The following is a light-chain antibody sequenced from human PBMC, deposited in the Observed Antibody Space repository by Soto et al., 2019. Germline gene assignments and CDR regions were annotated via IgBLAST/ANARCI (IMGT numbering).Light chain of an antibody. V-gene: IGLV2-18*01. CDR1: STDFVSYNR. CDR2: EAS. J-gene: IGLJ1*01. CDR3: SLYTSENTYV. Sequence: QSVRTQPRSVSGSPGQSVTISCTGTSTDFVSYNRVSWYQQPPGTAPKLIIYEASNRPSGVPDRFSGSKSGNTASLTISGLQAADEADYYCSLYTSENTYVFGTGTKVTVL.